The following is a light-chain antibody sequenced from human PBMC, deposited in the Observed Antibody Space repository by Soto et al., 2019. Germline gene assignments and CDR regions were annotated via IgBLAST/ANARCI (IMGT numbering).Light chain of an antibody. CDR2: DAS. J-gene: IGKJ4*01. CDR3: QQRSNWPPLT. CDR1: QSVSSY. V-gene: IGKV3-11*01. Sequence: EIVLTQSPATLSLSPGERATLSCRASQSVSSYLAWYQQKPGQAPRLLIYDASNRATGIPGRFSGSGSGTDFTLTISSREPEDFAVYVCQQRSNWPPLTFGGGTNVEIK.